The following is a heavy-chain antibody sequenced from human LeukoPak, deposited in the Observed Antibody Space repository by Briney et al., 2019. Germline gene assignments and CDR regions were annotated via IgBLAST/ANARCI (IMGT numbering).Heavy chain of an antibody. CDR3: AKGHYSNA. D-gene: IGHD2-15*01. Sequence: PGGSLRLSCGASGFSFSTFWMGWVRQAPGQGLEWVANIREDGSQKYYVDSVKGRFTISRDNAKNSLYLQMSSLRVEDTAVYYCAKGHYSNAWGQGTLVTVPS. J-gene: IGHJ5*02. CDR1: GFSFSTFW. CDR2: IREDGSQK. V-gene: IGHV3-7*01.